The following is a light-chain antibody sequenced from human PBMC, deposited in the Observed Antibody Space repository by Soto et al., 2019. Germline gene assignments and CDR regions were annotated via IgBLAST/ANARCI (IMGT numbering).Light chain of an antibody. CDR3: QQYIDWPRT. J-gene: IGKJ1*01. CDR1: QSVSSY. Sequence: EIVMTQSPATLSVSPGERATLSCRASQSVSSYLAWYQQKPGQAPRLLIYGASTRATGIPARFSGSGSGTEFPLTISSLQSEDFAVYYCQQYIDWPRTFGQGTKVEVK. CDR2: GAS. V-gene: IGKV3-15*01.